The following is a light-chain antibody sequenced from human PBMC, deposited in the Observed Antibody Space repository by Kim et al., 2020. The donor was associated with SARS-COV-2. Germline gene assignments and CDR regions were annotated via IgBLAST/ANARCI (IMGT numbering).Light chain of an antibody. V-gene: IGLV3-1*01. CDR2: QDT. J-gene: IGLJ3*02. Sequence: VAPGQTASITCSGDELGDKYICWYQQRPGQSPVLVVYQDTKRPSGIPERFSGSNSGNTATLTISGTQAMDEADYYCQAWDISTVVFGGGTQLTVL. CDR1: ELGDKY. CDR3: QAWDISTVV.